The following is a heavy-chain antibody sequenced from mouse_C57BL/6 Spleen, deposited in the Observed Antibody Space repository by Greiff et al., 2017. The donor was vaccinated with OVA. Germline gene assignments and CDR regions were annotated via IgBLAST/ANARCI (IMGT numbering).Heavy chain of an antibody. V-gene: IGHV1-81*01. Sequence: LQESGAELARPGASVKLSCKASGYTFTSYGISWVKQRTGQGLEWIGEIYPRSGNTYYNEKFKGKATLTADKSSSTAYMELRSLTSEDSAVYFCARGSSGYPFAYWGQGTLVTVSA. D-gene: IGHD3-2*02. CDR1: GYTFTSYG. CDR2: IYPRSGNT. CDR3: ARGSSGYPFAY. J-gene: IGHJ3*01.